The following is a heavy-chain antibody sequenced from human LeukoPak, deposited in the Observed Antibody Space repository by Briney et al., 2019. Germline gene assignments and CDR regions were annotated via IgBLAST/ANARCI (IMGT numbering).Heavy chain of an antibody. V-gene: IGHV3-30-3*01. CDR1: GFTFSSYA. CDR2: ISYDGSNK. D-gene: IGHD3-10*01. CDR3: ARGETYYYGSGSYLTGYYYYYGMDV. Sequence: GGSLRLSCAASGFTFSSYAMHWVRQAPGKGLEWVAVISYDGSNKYYADSVKGRFTISRDNSKNTLYLQMNSLRAEDTAVYYCARGETYYYGSGSYLTGYYYYYGMDVWGQGTMVTVSS. J-gene: IGHJ6*02.